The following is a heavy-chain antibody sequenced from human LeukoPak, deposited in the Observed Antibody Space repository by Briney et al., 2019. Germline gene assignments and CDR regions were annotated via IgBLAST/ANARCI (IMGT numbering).Heavy chain of an antibody. CDR1: GGSISPYY. Sequence: PSEPLSLTCTVSGGSISPYYWSWIRQTPGKGLEWIGYILYSGTTTNYNPSLKSRVTISVDTSKNQFSLKLSPVTAADTAVYYCARVGDWNDLVYWGQGTLVTVSS. V-gene: IGHV4-59*01. CDR3: ARVGDWNDLVY. D-gene: IGHD1-1*01. CDR2: ILYSGTTT. J-gene: IGHJ4*02.